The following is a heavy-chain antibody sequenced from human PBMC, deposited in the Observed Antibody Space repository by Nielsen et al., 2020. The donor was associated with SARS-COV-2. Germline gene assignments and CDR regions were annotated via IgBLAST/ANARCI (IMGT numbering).Heavy chain of an antibody. D-gene: IGHD3-10*01. J-gene: IGHJ5*02. Sequence: ASVQVSCKASGYTFTSYAMHWVRQAAGQRLEWMGWINAGNGNTKYSQKFQGRVIMTSDTSTSTVYMELSSLRSEDTAVYYCARDRGGITMVRNWFDPWGQGTLVTVSS. V-gene: IGHV1-3*01. CDR3: ARDRGGITMVRNWFDP. CDR2: INAGNGNT. CDR1: GYTFTSYA.